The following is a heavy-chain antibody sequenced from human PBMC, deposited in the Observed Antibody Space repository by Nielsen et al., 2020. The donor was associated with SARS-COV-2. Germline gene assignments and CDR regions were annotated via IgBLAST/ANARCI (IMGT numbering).Heavy chain of an antibody. V-gene: IGHV1-18*01. Sequence: SVQVSCQPSGYTLTSYGISWVRQPPGQGLEWMGWISAYTGNTNYAQKLQGRVTMTTDTSTSTAYMELRSLRSDVSAVYYCARDYYDSSGYSDYWGQGTLVTVSS. CDR2: ISAYTGNT. D-gene: IGHD3-22*01. J-gene: IGHJ4*02. CDR3: ARDYYDSSGYSDY. CDR1: GYTLTSYG.